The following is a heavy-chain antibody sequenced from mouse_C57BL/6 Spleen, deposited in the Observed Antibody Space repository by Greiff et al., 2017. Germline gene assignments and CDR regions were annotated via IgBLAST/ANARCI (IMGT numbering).Heavy chain of an antibody. CDR2: IYPGGGYT. CDR1: GYTFTNYW. J-gene: IGHJ1*03. CDR3: ARGITTVVATGDWYFDV. Sequence: QVQLQQSGAELVRPGTSVKMSCKASGYTFTNYWIGWAKQRPGHGLEWIGDIYPGGGYTNYNEKFKGKATLTADKSSSTAYMQFSSLTSEDSAIYYCARGITTVVATGDWYFDVWGTGTTVTVSS. D-gene: IGHD1-1*01. V-gene: IGHV1-63*01.